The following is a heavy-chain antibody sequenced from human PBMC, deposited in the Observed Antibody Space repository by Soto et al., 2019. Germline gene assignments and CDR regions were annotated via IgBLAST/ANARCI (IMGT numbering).Heavy chain of an antibody. CDR3: AKDRYCSSTSCYDAIGYNLFDP. CDR1: EFTLISYA. D-gene: IGHD2-2*01. J-gene: IGHJ5*02. V-gene: IGHV3-23*01. CDR2: LSGSGGST. Sequence: WGALRHSCTASEFTLISYAMSWVIQTPAKGLFSFSALSGSGGSTYYDDSVEGRFTISRDNSKNTLYLQMNSLRAEDTAVYYCAKDRYCSSTSCYDAIGYNLFDPWGQGTLVTGSS.